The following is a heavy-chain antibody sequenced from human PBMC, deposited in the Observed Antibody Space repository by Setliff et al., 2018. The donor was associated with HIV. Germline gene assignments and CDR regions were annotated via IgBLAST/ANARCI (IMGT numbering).Heavy chain of an antibody. CDR3: ASSVDIVATGGP. J-gene: IGHJ5*02. V-gene: IGHV4-61*02. D-gene: IGHD5-12*01. CDR1: GGSINSTSYY. Sequence: SETLSLTCTVSGGSINSTSYYWNWIRQPAGKGLEWIGRIYTSGSTNYNPSLKSRVTISVDTSKNQFSLKLSSVTAADTAVYYCASSVDIVATGGPWGQGTLVTVSS. CDR2: IYTSGST.